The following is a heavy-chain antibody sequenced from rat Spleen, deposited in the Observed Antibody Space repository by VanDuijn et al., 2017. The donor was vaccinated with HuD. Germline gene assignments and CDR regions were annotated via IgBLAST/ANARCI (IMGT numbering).Heavy chain of an antibody. CDR2: INKDGSTM. J-gene: IGHJ2*01. CDR1: GFNLNDYW. CDR3: TSQYYGYNY. V-gene: IGHV4-2*01. D-gene: IGHD1-9*01. Sequence: EVKLVESGGGLVQPGSSLKLSCAASGFNLNDYWMGWVRQAPGKGLEWIGEINKDGSTMNYTPSLKEKFTISRDTAQNTLYLQMSKLGSEDTAIYYCTSQYYGYNYWGQGVMVTVSS.